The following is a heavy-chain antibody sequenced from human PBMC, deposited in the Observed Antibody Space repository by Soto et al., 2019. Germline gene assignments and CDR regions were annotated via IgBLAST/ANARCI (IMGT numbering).Heavy chain of an antibody. V-gene: IGHV6-1*01. Sequence: SQTLSLTCAISGDSVSSNSAAWSWIRQSPSRGLEWLGRTYYRSKCYNDYAVSVKSRITTNPDTSKNQFSLQLNSVTPEDTAVYYWARDTVQPSIVGGAGAFDIWGQRTTVSVSS. CDR3: ARDTVQPSIVGGAGAFDI. D-gene: IGHD2-21*01. J-gene: IGHJ3*02. CDR1: GDSVSSNSAA. CDR2: TYYRSKCYN.